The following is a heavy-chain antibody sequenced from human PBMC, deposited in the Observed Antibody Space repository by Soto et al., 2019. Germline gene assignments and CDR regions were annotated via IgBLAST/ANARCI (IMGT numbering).Heavy chain of an antibody. Sequence: ASVKVSCKASGGTFSSYAISWVRQAPGQGLEWMGGIIPIFGTANYAQKFQGRVTITADESTSTAYMELSSLRSEDTAVYYCARDRPGLRLGELSLYYYYGMDVWGQGTTVTVYS. CDR1: GGTFSSYA. V-gene: IGHV1-69*13. CDR3: ARDRPGLRLGELSLYYYYGMDV. J-gene: IGHJ6*02. CDR2: IIPIFGTA. D-gene: IGHD3-16*02.